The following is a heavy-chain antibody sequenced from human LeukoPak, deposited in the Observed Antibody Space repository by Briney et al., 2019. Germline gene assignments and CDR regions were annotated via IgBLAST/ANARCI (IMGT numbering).Heavy chain of an antibody. CDR3: AKDIGILTGKIPDY. D-gene: IGHD3-9*01. Sequence: GGSLRLSCAASGFTFDDYAMHWVRQAPGKGREWVSLISGDGGSTYYADSVKGRFTISRDNSKNSLYLQMNSLRTEDIALYCCAKDIGILTGKIPDYWGQGTLVTVSS. CDR2: ISGDGGST. CDR1: GFTFDDYA. J-gene: IGHJ4*02. V-gene: IGHV3-43*02.